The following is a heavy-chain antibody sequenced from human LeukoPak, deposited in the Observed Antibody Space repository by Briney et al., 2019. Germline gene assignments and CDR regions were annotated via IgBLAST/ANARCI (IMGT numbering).Heavy chain of an antibody. J-gene: IGHJ4*02. Sequence: EGSLRLSCAASGFSFNAYWMAWVRQAPGTGLEWVANINPAGSETFHVDPVKGRFSISRDHAKNLVYLQMNSLRAEDTAVYYCATFGLVAALDLWGQGTLVTVSS. V-gene: IGHV3-7*01. CDR1: GFSFNAYW. D-gene: IGHD5-12*01. CDR3: ATFGLVAALDL. CDR2: INPAGSET.